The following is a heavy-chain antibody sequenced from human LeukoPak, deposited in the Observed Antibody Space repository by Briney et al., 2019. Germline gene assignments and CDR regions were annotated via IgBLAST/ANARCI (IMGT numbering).Heavy chain of an antibody. CDR3: ARASNRAFDA. V-gene: IGHV6-1*01. CDR1: GDSVSSEDAA. CDR2: TYYRSKWGS. Sequence: SQTLSLTCAISGDSVSSEDAAWNWIRQSPSRGLEWLGRTYYRSKWGSDYAVSVKSRVTVNQDPSKNQFSLQLNSVTPEDTAVYFCARASNRAFDAWGQGTVVIVSS. D-gene: IGHD1-14*01. J-gene: IGHJ3*01.